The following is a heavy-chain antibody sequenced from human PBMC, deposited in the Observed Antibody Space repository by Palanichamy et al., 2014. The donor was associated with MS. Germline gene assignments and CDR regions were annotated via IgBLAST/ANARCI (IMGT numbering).Heavy chain of an antibody. CDR3: ARGRQVYDFWRGSGMDV. D-gene: IGHD3-3*01. J-gene: IGHJ6*02. CDR1: GGSISSDGYY. Sequence: QVQLQESGPGLAKPSQTLSLTCTVSGGSISSDGYYWTWVRQHPGEGLEWIGYVYYSGTTYYKPSLKSRVTISVNTSKNQFSLKLTSVTAADTAVYYCARGRQVYDFWRGSGMDVWGQGTTVIVSS. CDR2: VYYSGTT. V-gene: IGHV4-31*03.